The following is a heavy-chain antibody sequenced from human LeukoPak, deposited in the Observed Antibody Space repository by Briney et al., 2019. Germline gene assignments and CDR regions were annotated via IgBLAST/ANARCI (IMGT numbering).Heavy chain of an antibody. CDR2: INRDGSAT. D-gene: IGHD2-2*01. CDR1: GFTFSSYS. Sequence: GGSLRLSCEASGFTFSSYSMHWVRQVPGKGLVWVSNINRDGSATNYADSVKGRFTISRDNSKNTLYLQMSNLRTEDTAVFYCVKVPAARNTFDSWGQGALVTVSS. V-gene: IGHV3-74*01. J-gene: IGHJ4*02. CDR3: VKVPAARNTFDS.